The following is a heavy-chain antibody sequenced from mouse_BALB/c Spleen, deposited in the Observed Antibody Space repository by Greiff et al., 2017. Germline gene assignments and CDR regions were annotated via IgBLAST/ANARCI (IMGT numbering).Heavy chain of an antibody. Sequence: QVQLQQSGAELMKPGASVKISCKATGYTFSSYWIEWVKQRPGHGLEWIGEILPGSGSTNYNEKFKGKATFTADTSSNTAYMQLSSLTSEDSAVYYCARRTTYYGNPWFAYWGQGTLVTVSA. CDR3: ARRTTYYGNPWFAY. D-gene: IGHD2-10*01. CDR2: ILPGSGST. CDR1: GYTFSSYW. J-gene: IGHJ3*01. V-gene: IGHV1-9*01.